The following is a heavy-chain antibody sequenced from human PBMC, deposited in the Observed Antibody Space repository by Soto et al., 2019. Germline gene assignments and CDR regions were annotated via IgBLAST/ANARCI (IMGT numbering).Heavy chain of an antibody. CDR2: IFHSGTT. CDR3: ATPPFYYESSGSMDV. J-gene: IGHJ6*02. Sequence: PSETLSLTCAVSGFSINSGYYWGWIRQPPGKGLEWIGSIFHSGTTYYNPSLKSRVIISVDTSKNQFSLDLTSVTVADTAVYYCATPPFYYESSGSMDVWGQGTTVTVSS. V-gene: IGHV4-38-2*01. D-gene: IGHD3-22*01. CDR1: GFSINSGYY.